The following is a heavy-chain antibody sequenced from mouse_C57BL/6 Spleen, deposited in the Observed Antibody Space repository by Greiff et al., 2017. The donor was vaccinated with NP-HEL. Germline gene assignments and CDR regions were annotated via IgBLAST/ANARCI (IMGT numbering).Heavy chain of an antibody. D-gene: IGHD2-1*01. CDR3: ARGDYYGNYYFDY. Sequence: QVQLLQPGAELVKPGASVKLSCKASGYTFTSYWMQWVKQRPGQGLEWIGEIDPSDSYTNYNQKFKGKATLTVDTSSSTAYMQLSSLTSEDSAVYYCARGDYYGNYYFDYWGQGTALTVSS. CDR1: GYTFTSYW. J-gene: IGHJ2*01. V-gene: IGHV1-50*01. CDR2: IDPSDSYT.